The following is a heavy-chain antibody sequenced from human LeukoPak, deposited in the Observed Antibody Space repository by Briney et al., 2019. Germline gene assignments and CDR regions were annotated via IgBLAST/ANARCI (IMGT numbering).Heavy chain of an antibody. Sequence: GGSLRLSCAASGFTFSSYWMSWVRQAPGKGLEWVANIKEDGSEKDYVDSVKGRFTISRDNAKNSLYLQMNSLRAEDTAVYYCARGYCSSSSCPKAYYFDYWGQGTLVTVSS. CDR3: ARGYCSSSSCPKAYYFDY. CDR2: IKEDGSEK. J-gene: IGHJ4*02. V-gene: IGHV3-7*01. D-gene: IGHD2-2*01. CDR1: GFTFSSYW.